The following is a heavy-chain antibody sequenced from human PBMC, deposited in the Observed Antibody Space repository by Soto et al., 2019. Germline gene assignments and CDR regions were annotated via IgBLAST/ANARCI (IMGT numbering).Heavy chain of an antibody. Sequence: GGSLRLSCAASGFIFSSYAMHWVRQAPGKGLEWVAVISYDGSNKYYADSVKGRFTISRDNSKNTLYLQMNSLRAEDTAVYYCARDPLWGTAMVLWYFDLWGRGTLVTVSS. CDR2: ISYDGSNK. V-gene: IGHV3-30-3*01. D-gene: IGHD5-18*01. CDR3: ARDPLWGTAMVLWYFDL. J-gene: IGHJ2*01. CDR1: GFIFSSYA.